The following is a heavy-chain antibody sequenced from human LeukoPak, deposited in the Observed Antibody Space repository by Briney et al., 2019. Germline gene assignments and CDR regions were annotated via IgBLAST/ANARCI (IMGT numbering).Heavy chain of an antibody. V-gene: IGHV3-21*01. J-gene: IGHJ4*02. CDR3: ARDHAGYDF. Sequence: GGSLRLSCEASGFSSSIYTMNWVRQAPGKGLEWVSSISSSGTYIYYADSVKGRFSVSRDNAKNSLYLQMNSLRAEDTAIYYCARDHAGYDFWGQGTLVTVSS. D-gene: IGHD5-18*01. CDR2: ISSSGTYI. CDR1: GFSSSIYT.